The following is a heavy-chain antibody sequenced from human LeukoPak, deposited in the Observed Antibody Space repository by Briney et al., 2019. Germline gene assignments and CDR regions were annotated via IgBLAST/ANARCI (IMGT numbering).Heavy chain of an antibody. V-gene: IGHV3-30*18. J-gene: IGHJ4*02. Sequence: PGRSLRLSCAASGFTFSSYGMHWVRQAPGKGLEWVAVISYDGSNKYYADSVKGRFTISRDNSKNTLYLQMNSLRAEDTAVYYCAKAGGLQWLPGYYFDYWGQGTLVTVSS. CDR3: AKAGGLQWLPGYYFDY. CDR2: ISYDGSNK. D-gene: IGHD6-19*01. CDR1: GFTFSSYG.